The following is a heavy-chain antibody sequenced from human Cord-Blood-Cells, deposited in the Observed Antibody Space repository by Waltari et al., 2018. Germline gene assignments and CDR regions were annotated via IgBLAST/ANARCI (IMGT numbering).Heavy chain of an antibody. CDR1: GFTFSSYA. Sequence: EVQLLESGGGLVQPGGSLRLSCAASGFTFSSYAISWVRRAPGKGLEWVSAISGSGGSTYDADSVKGRFTISRDNSKNTLYLQMNSLRAEDTALYYCAKSSSGYRVDAFDIWGQGTMVTVSS. CDR2: ISGSGGST. D-gene: IGHD5-12*01. J-gene: IGHJ3*02. CDR3: AKSSSGYRVDAFDI. V-gene: IGHV3-23*01.